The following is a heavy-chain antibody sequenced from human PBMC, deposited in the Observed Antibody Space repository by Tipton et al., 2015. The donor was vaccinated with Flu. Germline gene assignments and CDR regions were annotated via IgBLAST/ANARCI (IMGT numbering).Heavy chain of an antibody. V-gene: IGHV6-1*01. Sequence: VKPTQTLSLTCAISGDSVSSNTAAWNWIRQSPSRGLEWLGRTYYRSMWYSDYAVSVKSRITISPDPSKNQFFLQLNSVTPDDTAVYYCARTTSYVVRKGDDSFGMGVWGQGTTVSVPS. CDR3: ARTTSYVVRKGDDSFGMGV. CDR2: TYYRSMWYS. CDR1: GDSVSSNTAA. J-gene: IGHJ6*02. D-gene: IGHD3-9*01.